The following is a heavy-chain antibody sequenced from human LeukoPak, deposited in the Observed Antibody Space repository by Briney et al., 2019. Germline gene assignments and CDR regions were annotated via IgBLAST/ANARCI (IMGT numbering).Heavy chain of an antibody. CDR2: ISWNSGSI. V-gene: IGHV3-9*03. J-gene: IGHJ4*02. CDR3: AKSSRKGVAAAGTGTTFDY. D-gene: IGHD6-13*01. CDR1: GFTFDDYA. Sequence: YPGGSLRLSCAASGFTFDDYAMHWVRQAPGKGLEWVSGISWNSGSIGYADSVKGRFTISRDNAKNSLYLQMNSLRAEDMALDYCAKSSRKGVAAAGTGTTFDYWGQGTLVTVSS.